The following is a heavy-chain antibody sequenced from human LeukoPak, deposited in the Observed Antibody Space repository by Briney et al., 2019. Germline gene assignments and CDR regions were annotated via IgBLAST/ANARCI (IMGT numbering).Heavy chain of an antibody. CDR1: GFTFSSYA. J-gene: IGHJ4*02. CDR3: AKFSDYYGSGSYSDY. Sequence: GGSLRLSCAASGFTFSSYAMSWVRQAPGKGLEWVSAISGSGGSTYYADSVKGRFTISRDNSKNTLYLQMNSLRAEDTAVYYCAKFSDYYGSGSYSDYWGREPWSPSPQ. D-gene: IGHD3-10*01. CDR2: ISGSGGST. V-gene: IGHV3-23*01.